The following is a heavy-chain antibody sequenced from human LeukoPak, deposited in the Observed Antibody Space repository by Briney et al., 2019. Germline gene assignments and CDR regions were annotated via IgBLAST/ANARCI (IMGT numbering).Heavy chain of an antibody. V-gene: IGHV3-15*01. CDR2: IKSKTDGGTI. CDR1: GFTSSSYW. Sequence: GGSLRLSCAASGFTSSSYWMSWVRQAPGKGLEWVGRIKSKTDGGTIDYAAPVKGRFTISRDDSKNTLYLQMNSLKTEDTAVYYCTTETVVGATGWFDPWGQGTLVTVSS. CDR3: TTETVVGATGWFDP. J-gene: IGHJ5*02. D-gene: IGHD1-26*01.